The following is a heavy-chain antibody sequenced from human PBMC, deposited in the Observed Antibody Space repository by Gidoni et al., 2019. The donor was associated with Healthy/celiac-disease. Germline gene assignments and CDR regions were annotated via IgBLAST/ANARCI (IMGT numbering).Heavy chain of an antibody. Sequence: QVQLVESGGGLVKPGGSLRLSCAASGFTFSAYYMRGIRQAPGKGLEWVSYISSSGSTIYYADSVKGRFTISRDNAKNSLYLQMNSLRAEDTAVYYCASTSNGYHDAFDIWGQGTMVTVSS. CDR3: ASTSNGYHDAFDI. CDR1: GFTFSAYY. J-gene: IGHJ3*02. CDR2: ISSSGSTI. D-gene: IGHD5-18*01. V-gene: IGHV3-11*01.